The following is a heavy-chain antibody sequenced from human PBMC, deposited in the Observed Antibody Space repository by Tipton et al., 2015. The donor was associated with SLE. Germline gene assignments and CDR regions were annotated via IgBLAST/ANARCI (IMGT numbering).Heavy chain of an antibody. CDR2: IYVGAHST. J-gene: IGHJ4*02. CDR3: AKMWELPNYFDS. D-gene: IGHD4-23*01. CDR1: GFTFSDAW. Sequence: GSLRLSCVASGFTFSDAWMSWVRQAPGQGLEWVSLIYVGAHSTAYADSVKGRFTISRDDSKNTLYLQMNTLRAEDTAVYYCAKMWELPNYFDSWGPGTLVTLSS. V-gene: IGHV3-23*03.